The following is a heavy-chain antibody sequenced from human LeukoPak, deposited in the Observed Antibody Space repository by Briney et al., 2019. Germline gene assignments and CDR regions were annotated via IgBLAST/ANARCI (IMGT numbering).Heavy chain of an antibody. Sequence: PGRSLRLSCAASGFTFSSYGMHWVRQAPGKGLEWVAVISYDGSNKYYADSVKGRFTISRDNSKNTLYLQMNSLRAEDTAVYYCARAKGYSYGLRFDPWGQGTLVTVSS. D-gene: IGHD5-18*01. CDR3: ARAKGYSYGLRFDP. J-gene: IGHJ5*02. CDR2: ISYDGSNK. V-gene: IGHV3-30*03. CDR1: GFTFSSYG.